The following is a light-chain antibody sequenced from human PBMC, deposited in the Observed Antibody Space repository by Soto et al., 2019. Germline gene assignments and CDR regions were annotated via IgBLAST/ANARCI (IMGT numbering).Light chain of an antibody. CDR2: EVS. CDR3: SSYTSRTTPV. J-gene: IGLJ2*01. V-gene: IGLV2-14*01. Sequence: QSALTQPASVSGSPGQSITISCTGTSSDVGAYNYVSWFQQHPGKAPKLMIYEVSHRPSGVSNRFSGSKSGNTASLTISGLQAEDEADYYCSSYTSRTTPVFGGGTQLTVL. CDR1: SSDVGAYNY.